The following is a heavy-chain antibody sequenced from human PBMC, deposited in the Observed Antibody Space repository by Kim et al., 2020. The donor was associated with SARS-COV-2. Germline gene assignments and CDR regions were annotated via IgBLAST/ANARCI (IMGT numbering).Heavy chain of an antibody. CDR3: AGGPMVAAGGAIDL. J-gene: IGHJ5*02. V-gene: IGHV4-4*07. D-gene: IGHD6-13*01. CDR1: GASIGSYY. CDR2: IYSSVSP. Sequence: SETLSLTCTVSGASIGSYYWSWIRQPAGKELEWIGRIYSSVSPNYNPSLTSRVTMSLDASKKQFSLKLKSVTAADTAVYYCAGGPMVAAGGAIDLWGQGILVTVSS.